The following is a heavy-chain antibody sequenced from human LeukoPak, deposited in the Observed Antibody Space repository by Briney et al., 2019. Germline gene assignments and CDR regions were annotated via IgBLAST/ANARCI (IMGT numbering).Heavy chain of an antibody. Sequence: ASVKVSCKASGYTFTSYDINWVRQATGQGLEWMGWMNPNSGNTGYAQRFQGRVTMTRNTSISTAYMELSSLRSEDTAAYYCARGFLTNIDAFDIWGQGTMVTVSS. D-gene: IGHD3-9*01. CDR3: ARGFLTNIDAFDI. CDR1: GYTFTSYD. J-gene: IGHJ3*02. CDR2: MNPNSGNT. V-gene: IGHV1-8*01.